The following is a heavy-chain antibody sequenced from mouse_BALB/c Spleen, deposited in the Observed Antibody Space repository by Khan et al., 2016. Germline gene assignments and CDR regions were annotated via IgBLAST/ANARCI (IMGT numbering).Heavy chain of an antibody. Sequence: VQLQESGAELAKPGASVKMSCKASGYTFTSYWMHWVKQRPGQGLEWIGYINPSTGYTEYTQKFKDKATLTADKSSSTAYMQLSSLTSEDSAVYYCARPLYGSSYRYWGQGTTLTVSS. D-gene: IGHD1-1*01. CDR1: GYTFTSYW. V-gene: IGHV1-7*01. CDR3: ARPLYGSSYRY. J-gene: IGHJ2*01. CDR2: INPSTGYT.